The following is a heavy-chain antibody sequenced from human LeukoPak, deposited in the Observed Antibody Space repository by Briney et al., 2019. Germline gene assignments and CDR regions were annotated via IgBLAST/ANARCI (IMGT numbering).Heavy chain of an antibody. CDR3: ARVSGSYHFYWYFDL. CDR1: GYTFTGYY. CDR2: INPSGGST. J-gene: IGHJ2*01. V-gene: IGHV1-46*01. D-gene: IGHD1-26*01. Sequence: ASVKVSCKASGYTFTGYYMHWVRQAPGQGLEWMGIINPSGGSTSYAQKFQGRVTMTRDMSTSTVYMELSSLRSEDTAVYYCARVSGSYHFYWYFDLWGRGTLVTVSS.